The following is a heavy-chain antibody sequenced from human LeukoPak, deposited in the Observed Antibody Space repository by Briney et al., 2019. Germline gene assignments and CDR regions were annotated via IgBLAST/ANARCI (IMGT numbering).Heavy chain of an antibody. CDR1: GYTLTELS. CDR2: FDPEDGET. Sequence: ASVKVSCKVSGYTLTELSMHWVRQAPGKGLEWMGGFDPEDGETIYAQKFQGRVTMTEDTSTDTAYMELSSLRSEDTAVYYCATESQLLAPRGGYYYYYMDVWGKGTTVTVSS. CDR3: ATESQLLAPRGGYYYYYMDV. D-gene: IGHD1-26*01. V-gene: IGHV1-24*01. J-gene: IGHJ6*03.